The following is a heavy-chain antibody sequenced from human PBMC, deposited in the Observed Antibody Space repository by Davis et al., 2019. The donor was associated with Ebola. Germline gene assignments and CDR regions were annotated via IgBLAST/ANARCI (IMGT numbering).Heavy chain of an antibody. CDR3: ARTSIVGTTTTASDI. V-gene: IGHV1-18*01. Sequence: ASVKVSCKASGYTFKNSAISWVRQAPGQGLEWMGWISAYNGNTAYAQILQGRVTMTTDTSTGTAYMELRSLRSDYTAVYFCARTSIVGTTTTASDIWGQGTMVTVSS. J-gene: IGHJ3*02. CDR2: ISAYNGNT. D-gene: IGHD1-26*01. CDR1: GYTFKNSA.